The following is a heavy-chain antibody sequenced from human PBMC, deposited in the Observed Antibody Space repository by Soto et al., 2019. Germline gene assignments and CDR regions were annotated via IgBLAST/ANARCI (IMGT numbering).Heavy chain of an antibody. CDR2: ISGSGGST. V-gene: IGHV3-23*01. CDR3: VTSVDYYDSSGYYPDACDI. J-gene: IGHJ3*02. CDR1: GFTFSSYA. D-gene: IGHD3-22*01. Sequence: EVQLLESGGGLVQPGGSLRLSCAASGFTFSSYAMSWVRQPPGKGLEWVSAISGSGGSTYYADSVKGRFTISRDNAKNTLYLQMNSLRADDTAVYYCVTSVDYYDSSGYYPDACDIWGQGTMVTVSS.